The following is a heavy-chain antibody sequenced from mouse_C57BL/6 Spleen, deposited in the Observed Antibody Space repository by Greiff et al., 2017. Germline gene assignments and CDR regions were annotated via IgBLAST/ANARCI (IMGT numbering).Heavy chain of an antibody. Sequence: QVQLKQPGAELVKPGASVKMSCKASGYTFTSYWITWVKQRPGKGLEWIGDIFPGSGSNNYNEKFKRKATLPVATSSSTAYMQLISLTSEDSAVYYCARGGNYDYDCDYWGQGTTLTVSS. D-gene: IGHD2-4*01. V-gene: IGHV1-55*01. CDR3: ARGGNYDYDCDY. CDR2: IFPGSGSN. CDR1: GYTFTSYW. J-gene: IGHJ2*01.